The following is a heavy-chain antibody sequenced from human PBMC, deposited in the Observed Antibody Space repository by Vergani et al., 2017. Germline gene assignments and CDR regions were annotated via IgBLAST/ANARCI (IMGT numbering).Heavy chain of an antibody. Sequence: EVQLVESGGGLVKPGGSLRLSCAASGFTFSSYSMNWVRQAPGKGLEWVSSISSRSTYTYYADSVKGRFTISRDNAKSSLYLQMNSLRADDTAVYYCAIAYCGGDCYFDYYYGMDVWGQGTTVTVSS. D-gene: IGHD2-21*02. CDR2: ISSRSTYT. V-gene: IGHV3-21*01. CDR1: GFTFSSYS. J-gene: IGHJ6*02. CDR3: AIAYCGGDCYFDYYYGMDV.